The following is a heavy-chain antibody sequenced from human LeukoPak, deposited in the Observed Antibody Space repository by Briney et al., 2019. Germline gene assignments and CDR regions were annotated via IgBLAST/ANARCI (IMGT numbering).Heavy chain of an antibody. CDR3: ARAIFPKIAAAGTGYNWFDP. J-gene: IGHJ5*02. CDR2: IYYSGST. CDR1: GGSISSSSYY. Sequence: SQTLSLTCTVSGGSISSSSYYWGWIRQPPGKGLEWIGSIYYSGSTYYNPSLKSRVTISVDTSKNQFSLKLSSVTAADTAVYYCARAIFPKIAAAGTGYNWFDPWGQGTLVTVSS. V-gene: IGHV4-39*07. D-gene: IGHD6-13*01.